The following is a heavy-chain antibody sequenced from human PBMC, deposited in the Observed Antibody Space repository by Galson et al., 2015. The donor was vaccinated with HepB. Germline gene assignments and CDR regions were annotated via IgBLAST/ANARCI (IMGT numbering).Heavy chain of an antibody. D-gene: IGHD3-10*01. V-gene: IGHV4-31*03. Sequence: TLSLTCTVAGGSISSGGYYWSWIRQHPGKGLEWIGYIYYSGSTYYNPSLKSRVTISVDTSKNQFSLKLSSVTAADTAVYYCARVTTMVRGVNPGMDVWGQGTTVTVSS. CDR2: IYYSGST. CDR1: GGSISSGGYY. CDR3: ARVTTMVRGVNPGMDV. J-gene: IGHJ6*02.